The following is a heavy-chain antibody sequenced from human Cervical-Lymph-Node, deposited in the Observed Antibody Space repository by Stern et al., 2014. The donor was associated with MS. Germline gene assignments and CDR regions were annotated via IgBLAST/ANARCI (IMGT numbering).Heavy chain of an antibody. J-gene: IGHJ6*02. CDR2: IIPILGTQ. Sequence: VQLVESGTEGKKPGSSVKVSCKASGGTIGSYAINWVRQAPGQGLEWMGGIIPILGTQNYAQKFQVRVTITADESTNTAYMELSSLTSEDTAVYYCARPCVAGYYHFAMDVWGQGTTVSVSS. V-gene: IGHV1-69*01. D-gene: IGHD2-15*01. CDR3: ARPCVAGYYHFAMDV. CDR1: GGTIGSYA.